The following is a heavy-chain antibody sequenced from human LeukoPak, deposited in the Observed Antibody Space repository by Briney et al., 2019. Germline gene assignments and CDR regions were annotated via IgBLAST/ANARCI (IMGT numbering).Heavy chain of an antibody. CDR1: GFTFSSYA. J-gene: IGHJ4*02. Sequence: TGGSLRLSCAASGFTFSSYAMSWVRQAPGKGLEWVSAISGSGGSTYYAASVKGRSTISRDNSKDTLYLPMNRLRDEDTDVYYCAKDRAFTYCGGDCYPGYFDYWGQGTLVTVSS. V-gene: IGHV3-23*01. CDR3: AKDRAFTYCGGDCYPGYFDY. CDR2: ISGSGGST. D-gene: IGHD2-21*02.